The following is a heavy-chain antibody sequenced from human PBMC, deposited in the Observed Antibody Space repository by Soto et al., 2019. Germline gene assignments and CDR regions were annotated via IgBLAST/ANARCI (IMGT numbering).Heavy chain of an antibody. Sequence: VGSLRLSCAASGFAFSSEWMHWVRQAPGKGLVWVSRIDPYDTGITYADSVKGRFTISRDNAKNTLYLQMNSLRAEDTAVYYCTSDTFGARDSWGQGTLVTVSS. J-gene: IGHJ4*02. D-gene: IGHD2-15*01. CDR1: GFAFSSEW. CDR2: IDPYDTGI. CDR3: TSDTFGARDS. V-gene: IGHV3-74*01.